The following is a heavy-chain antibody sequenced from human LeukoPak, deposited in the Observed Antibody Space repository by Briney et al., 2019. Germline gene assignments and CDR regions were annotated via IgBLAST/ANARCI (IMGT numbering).Heavy chain of an antibody. CDR1: GYTFTGYT. V-gene: IGHV1-3*01. D-gene: IGHD3-22*01. CDR2: INGGSGNT. Sequence: ASVKVSCTASGYTFTGYTMHWLRQAPGQRLDWMGWINGGSGNTKYSPEFQGRVTITRDTSASTAYMELSSLRSEDTAMYYCANPRYDSSGYYYVDWGQGTLVTVSS. J-gene: IGHJ4*02. CDR3: ANPRYDSSGYYYVD.